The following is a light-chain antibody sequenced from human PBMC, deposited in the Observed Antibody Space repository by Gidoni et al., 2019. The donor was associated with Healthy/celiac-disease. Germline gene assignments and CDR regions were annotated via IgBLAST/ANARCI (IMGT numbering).Light chain of an antibody. Sequence: EIVMTQSLATLSVSPGARATLSCRASQSVRSNLAWYQQKPGQAPRLLIYGASTRATGIPARFSGSGSGTEFTLTISSLQSEDFAVYYCQQYNNWPLTFGGGTKVEIK. CDR2: GAS. V-gene: IGKV3-15*01. CDR1: QSVRSN. J-gene: IGKJ4*02. CDR3: QQYNNWPLT.